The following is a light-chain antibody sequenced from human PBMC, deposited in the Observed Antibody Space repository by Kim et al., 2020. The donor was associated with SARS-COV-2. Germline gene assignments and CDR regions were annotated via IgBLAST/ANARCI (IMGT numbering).Light chain of an antibody. V-gene: IGLV2-8*01. Sequence: GQSVTIACTGPSSDVGGYNYVSWYQPHPGKAPKLMIYEVSKRPSGVPDRFSGSKSGNTASLTVSGLQAEDEADYYCNSYAGSNNWVFGGGTQLTVL. CDR2: EVS. CDR3: NSYAGSNNWV. J-gene: IGLJ3*02. CDR1: SSDVGGYNY.